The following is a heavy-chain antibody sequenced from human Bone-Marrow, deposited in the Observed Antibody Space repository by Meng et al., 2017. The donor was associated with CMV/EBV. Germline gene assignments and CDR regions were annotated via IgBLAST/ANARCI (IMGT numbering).Heavy chain of an antibody. D-gene: IGHD5-18*01. CDR3: ARNREWVGYSYGGGPQRGIAFDD. V-gene: IGHV1-46*01. CDR1: GYTFTSYY. Sequence: ASVKVSCKASGYTFTSYYMHWVRQAPGQGLEWMGIINPSGGSTSYAQKFQGRVTMTRDTSTSTVYMELSSLRSEDTAVYYCARNREWVGYSYGGGPQRGIAFDDWGQGTLVTVS. CDR2: INPSGGST. J-gene: IGHJ4*02.